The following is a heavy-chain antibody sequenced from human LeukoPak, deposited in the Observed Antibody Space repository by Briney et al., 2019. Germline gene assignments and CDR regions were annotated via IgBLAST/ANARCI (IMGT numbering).Heavy chain of an antibody. CDR2: SHSNGDT. V-gene: IGHV4-59*01. CDR3: TSESKGTLYDSTAAFGI. Sequence: SETLSLTCSVSGDSITKYYWSWVRQPPGKGLEWIAYSHSNGDTNYNPSLKSRVSISVDTSNKEISLNLRSVTDADTAIYYCTSESKGTLYDSTAAFGIWGQGALVTVSS. J-gene: IGHJ4*02. D-gene: IGHD2/OR15-2a*01. CDR1: GDSITKYY.